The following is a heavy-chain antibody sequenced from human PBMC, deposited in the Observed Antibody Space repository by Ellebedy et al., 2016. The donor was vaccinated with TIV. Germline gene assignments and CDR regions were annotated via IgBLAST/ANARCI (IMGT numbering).Heavy chain of an antibody. D-gene: IGHD3-16*01. J-gene: IGHJ4*02. CDR1: GFTFSSYS. CDR3: ARDAGWGKYDY. CDR2: ISSSSSYR. V-gene: IGHV3-21*01. Sequence: GESLKISCAASGFTFSSYSINWVRQAPGKGLEWVSSISSSSSYRYYADSVKGRFTISRDNAKNSLYLQIDSLRAEDTAIFYCARDAGWGKYDYWGRGTLVTVSS.